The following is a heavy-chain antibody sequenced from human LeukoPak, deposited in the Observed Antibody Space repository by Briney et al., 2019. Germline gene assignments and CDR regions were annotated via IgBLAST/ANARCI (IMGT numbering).Heavy chain of an antibody. CDR1: GFTFKNYW. V-gene: IGHV3-7*01. Sequence: GGSLRLSCAASGFTFKNYWMSWVRQAPGKGLEWVANIKQDGSHKYYADSVKGRITISRDNAKNSLYLQMSSLGLEDTAVYYCTRDRVVGATRSWVDYWGQGTLVTVSS. D-gene: IGHD1-26*01. J-gene: IGHJ4*02. CDR3: TRDRVVGATRSWVDY. CDR2: IKQDGSHK.